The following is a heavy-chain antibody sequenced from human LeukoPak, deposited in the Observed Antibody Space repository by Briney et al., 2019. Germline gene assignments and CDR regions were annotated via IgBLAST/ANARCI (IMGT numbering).Heavy chain of an antibody. V-gene: IGHV3-30*04. Sequence: PGRSLRLSCAASGFTFSSYAMHWVRQAPGKGLEWVAVISYDGSNKYYADSVKGRFTISRDNSKNTLYLQMNSLRAEDTAVYYCASAIVATAISYWGQGTLVTVSS. CDR2: ISYDGSNK. CDR3: ASAIVATAISY. J-gene: IGHJ4*02. CDR1: GFTFSSYA. D-gene: IGHD5-12*01.